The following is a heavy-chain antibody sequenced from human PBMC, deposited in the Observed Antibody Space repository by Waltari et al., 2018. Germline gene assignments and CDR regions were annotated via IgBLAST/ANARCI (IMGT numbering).Heavy chain of an antibody. CDR3: ARAQAAAAGIVYGMDV. V-gene: IGHV3-33*01. CDR2: IWYDGSNK. D-gene: IGHD6-13*01. CDR1: GFTFSSEG. Sequence: QVQLVESGGGVVQPGRSLRLSCAASGFTFSSEGMHWGRRGPGKGLEWVAVIWYDGSNKYYADSVKGRFTISRDNSKNTLYLQMNSLRAEDTAVYYCARAQAAAAGIVYGMDVWGQGTTVTVSS. J-gene: IGHJ6*02.